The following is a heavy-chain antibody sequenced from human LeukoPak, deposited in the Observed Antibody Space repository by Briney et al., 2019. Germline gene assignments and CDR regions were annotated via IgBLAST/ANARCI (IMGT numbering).Heavy chain of an antibody. V-gene: IGHV3-23*01. CDR3: AKDVSIGGSYGYWYYYYYYGMDV. J-gene: IGHJ6*02. D-gene: IGHD5-18*01. Sequence: GGSLRLSCAAARFTFSSYAMSWVRQAPGKGLEWVLAISGSVGSTYHADSVEGRITISRDNSKNTLYLQMNSLIAEDTAVYYCAKDVSIGGSYGYWYYYYYYGMDVWGQGTTVTVSS. CDR1: RFTFSSYA. CDR2: ISGSVGST.